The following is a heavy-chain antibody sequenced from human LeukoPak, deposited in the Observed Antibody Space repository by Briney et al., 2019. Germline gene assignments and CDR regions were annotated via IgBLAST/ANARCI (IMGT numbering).Heavy chain of an antibody. V-gene: IGHV4-59*08. CDR3: ARLLYYGSGSYYNWFDP. CDR2: IHFSGST. Sequence: SETLSLTCTVSGGSISSHYWSWIRQPPGKGLEWIGYIHFSGSTNYNPSLKSRVTILVDTSKNQFSLKLRSVTAADTAVYYCARLLYYGSGSYYNWFDPWGQGTLVTVSS. CDR1: GGSISSHY. J-gene: IGHJ5*02. D-gene: IGHD3-10*01.